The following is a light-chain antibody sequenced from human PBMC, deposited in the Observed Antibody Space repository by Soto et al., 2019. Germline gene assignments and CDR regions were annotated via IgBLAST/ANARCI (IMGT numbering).Light chain of an antibody. CDR3: HHYTRSPIFT. J-gene: IGKJ3*01. CDR1: QSVADNH. CDR2: DAS. Sequence: EVVLTQSPGTLSLSAGERATLSCRASQSVADNHLAWYQQKPGQAPRLLIYDASTRAAGIPDRFSGSGSGTDFTLTIIRLEPEYFGVYFCHHYTRSPIFTFGPGTTVD. V-gene: IGKV3-20*01.